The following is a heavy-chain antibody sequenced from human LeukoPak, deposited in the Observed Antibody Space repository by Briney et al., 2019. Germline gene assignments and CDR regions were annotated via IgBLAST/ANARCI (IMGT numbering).Heavy chain of an antibody. CDR1: GFTYSHNG. CDR3: TRDSLDY. J-gene: IGHJ4*02. V-gene: IGHV3-30*02. CDR2: IQYDGNTI. Sequence: PGGSLRLSCVASGFTYSHNGMHWVRQAPGKGLEWVAFIQYDGNTIFYADSVKGRFTISRDNSKNTLYLQMNSLKTEDTAVYYCTRDSLDYWGQGTLVTVSS.